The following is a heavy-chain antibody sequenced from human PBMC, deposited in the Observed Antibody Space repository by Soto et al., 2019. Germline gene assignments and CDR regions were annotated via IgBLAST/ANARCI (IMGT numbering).Heavy chain of an antibody. CDR3: ARDNRYGDYPNS. Sequence: EVQLVESGGGFVQPGGSLRLSCAASGFTFSSYWMHWVRQAPGKGLVWVSRLNSDGSSTSYADSVKGRFTISRDNAKNTLYLQMNSLRAEDTAVYYCARDNRYGDYPNSWGQGTLVTVSS. CDR2: LNSDGSST. J-gene: IGHJ4*02. CDR1: GFTFSSYW. V-gene: IGHV3-74*01. D-gene: IGHD4-17*01.